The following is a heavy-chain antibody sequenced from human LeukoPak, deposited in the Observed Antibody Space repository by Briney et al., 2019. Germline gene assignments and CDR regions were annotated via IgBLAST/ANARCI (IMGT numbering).Heavy chain of an antibody. D-gene: IGHD2-21*02. Sequence: ASVNVSCKASGYTFTIYGISWVRQAPGQGLEWMGWISAYNGNTNYAQKLQGRVTMTTDTSTSTAYMELRSLRSDDTAVYYCARDLVGVVTGNWFDPWGQGTLVTVSS. J-gene: IGHJ5*02. CDR1: GYTFTIYG. V-gene: IGHV1-18*01. CDR2: ISAYNGNT. CDR3: ARDLVGVVTGNWFDP.